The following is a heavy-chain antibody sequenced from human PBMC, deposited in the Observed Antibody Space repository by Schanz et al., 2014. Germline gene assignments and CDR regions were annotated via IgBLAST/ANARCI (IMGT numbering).Heavy chain of an antibody. J-gene: IGHJ4*02. Sequence: QVQLVESGGGVVQPGRSLRLSCAASGITLSGYGLHWVRQAPGKGLEWVSGLSASGGHTYYADSVKGRFTISRDNAENTLYLQMNSLRVEDTAVYYCAREDCSATSCYFRYWGQGTLVTVSS. D-gene: IGHD2-21*01. CDR1: GITLSGYG. CDR2: LSASGGHT. V-gene: IGHV3-33*08. CDR3: AREDCSATSCYFRY.